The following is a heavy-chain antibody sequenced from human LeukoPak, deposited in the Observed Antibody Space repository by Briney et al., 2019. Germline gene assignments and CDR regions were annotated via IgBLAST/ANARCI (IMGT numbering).Heavy chain of an antibody. CDR1: GFTFSNAW. Sequence: GGSLRLSCAASGFTFSNAWMSWVRQAPGKGLEWVGRIKSKTDGGTIDYAAPVKGRFTISRDDSKNTMYLQINSLKTEDTAVYYCRRDGFSSMHWGQGTLVTASS. CDR2: IKSKTDGGTI. J-gene: IGHJ4*02. V-gene: IGHV3-15*01. CDR3: RRDGFSSMH. D-gene: IGHD5-24*01.